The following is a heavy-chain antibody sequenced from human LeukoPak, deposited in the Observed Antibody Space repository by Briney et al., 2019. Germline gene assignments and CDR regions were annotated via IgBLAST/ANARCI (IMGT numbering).Heavy chain of an antibody. V-gene: IGHV1-8*01. CDR1: GYTFNNYG. J-gene: IGHJ4*02. D-gene: IGHD3-16*01. CDR3: ATEGKGGGLSEY. Sequence: ASVKVSCKASGYTFNNYGIMWVRQAPGQGLEWMGWMNPDSGNTGYAQKFQGRVSITRNTYITTAYMELSSLRSEDTAVYYCATEGKGGGLSEYWGQGTLVTVSS. CDR2: MNPDSGNT.